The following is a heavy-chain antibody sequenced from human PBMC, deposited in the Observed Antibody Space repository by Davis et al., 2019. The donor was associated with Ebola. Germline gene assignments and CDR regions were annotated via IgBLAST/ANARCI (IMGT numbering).Heavy chain of an antibody. CDR3: ARDLQFGELSMDV. D-gene: IGHD3-16*01. J-gene: IGHJ6*04. V-gene: IGHV1-18*01. CDR1: GYTFTSYG. Sequence: SCKASGYTFTSYGISWVRQAPGQALEWMGWISAYNGNTNYAQKLQGRVTMTTDTSTSTAYMELRSLRSDDTAVYYCARDLQFGELSMDVWGKGTTVTVSS. CDR2: ISAYNGNT.